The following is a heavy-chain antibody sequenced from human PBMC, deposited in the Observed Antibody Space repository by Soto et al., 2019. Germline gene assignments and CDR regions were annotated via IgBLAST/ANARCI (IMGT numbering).Heavy chain of an antibody. D-gene: IGHD3-10*01. Sequence: PSETLSLTSTVSGGSINSFYWSWIRQPAGKGLEWIGRIYSSGATNYNPSLRSRVTMSIDASKNQFSLELSSVTAADTAVYYCAREKVPVRSTHNWFDSWGQGTLVTVSS. CDR1: GGSINSFY. V-gene: IGHV4-4*07. CDR3: AREKVPVRSTHNWFDS. CDR2: IYSSGAT. J-gene: IGHJ5*01.